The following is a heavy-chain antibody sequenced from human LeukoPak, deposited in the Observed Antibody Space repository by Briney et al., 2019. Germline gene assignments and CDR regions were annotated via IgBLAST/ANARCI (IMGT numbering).Heavy chain of an antibody. J-gene: IGHJ4*02. CDR1: GFSVINVW. CDR2: IKSRADGGTT. D-gene: IGHD3-3*01. V-gene: IGHV3-15*05. Sequence: PGRSLRLSCAASGFSVINVWMSWVRQAPGQGLEWVGRIKSRADGGTTGYAAPVEGRFSISRDDSENTLYLQINSLQIDDTALYYCLIFPGRWGQGTLVTVSS. CDR3: LIFPGR.